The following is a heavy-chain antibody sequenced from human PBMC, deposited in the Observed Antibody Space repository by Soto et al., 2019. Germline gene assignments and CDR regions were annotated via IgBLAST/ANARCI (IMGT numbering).Heavy chain of an antibody. V-gene: IGHV4-31*03. Sequence: QVHLQESGPGLVKPSQTLSLTCTVSSGSTSRSGFYWSWIRQHPGKGLEWTGYIYYNGITYYNPSLKSRVSLSVDTSKNQFSLNLTSLTAADTAVYYCAGSVGELARFGYWGQGALVTVSS. CDR2: IYYNGIT. J-gene: IGHJ4*02. D-gene: IGHD3-10*01. CDR3: AGSVGELARFGY. CDR1: SGSTSRSGFY.